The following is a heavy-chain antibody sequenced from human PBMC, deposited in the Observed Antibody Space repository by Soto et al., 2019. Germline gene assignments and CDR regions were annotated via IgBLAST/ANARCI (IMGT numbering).Heavy chain of an antibody. CDR1: GFTFSSYS. CDR2: ISSSSSYI. V-gene: IGHV3-21*01. Sequence: GGSLRLSCAASGFTFSSYSMNWVRQAPGKGLEWVSSISSSSSYIYYADSVKGRFTISRDNAKNSLYLQMNSLRAEDTAVYYCARDFVGGGVVPAGVSYWGQGTLVTVSS. D-gene: IGHD2-2*01. CDR3: ARDFVGGGVVPAGVSY. J-gene: IGHJ4*02.